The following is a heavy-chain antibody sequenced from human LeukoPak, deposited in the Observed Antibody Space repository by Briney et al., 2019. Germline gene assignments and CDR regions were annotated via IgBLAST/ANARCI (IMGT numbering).Heavy chain of an antibody. D-gene: IGHD5-18*01. CDR3: ARANTAMSV. V-gene: IGHV4-59*11. CDR2: FSSTGST. Sequence: SETLSLTCTVSGGSISGHYWSWIRQSPGKGLELIAYFSSTGSTNYNPSLKSRVTISVDTSKNQFSLKLSSVTAADTAVYYCARANTAMSVWGQGTLVTVSS. CDR1: GGSISGHY. J-gene: IGHJ4*02.